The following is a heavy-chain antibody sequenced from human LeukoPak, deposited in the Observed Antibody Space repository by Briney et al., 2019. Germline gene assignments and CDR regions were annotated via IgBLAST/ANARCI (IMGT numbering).Heavy chain of an antibody. J-gene: IGHJ4*02. CDR1: GFTFSIYS. Sequence: PGGSLRLSRAASGFTFSIYSMNWVRQVPGKGLEWVSSISISISFISYADSMPRRFTISRDNAKNSLNLQMNSLRAEDTAVYYCAKNRESNSSHFDCWVQGTLVTVSS. CDR3: AKNRESNSSHFDC. D-gene: IGHD6-6*01. CDR2: ISISISFI. V-gene: IGHV3-21*06.